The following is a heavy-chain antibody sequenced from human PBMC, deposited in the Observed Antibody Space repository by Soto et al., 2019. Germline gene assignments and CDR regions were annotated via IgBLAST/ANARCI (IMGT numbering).Heavy chain of an antibody. CDR2: IYYSGST. D-gene: IGHD3-22*01. J-gene: IGHJ3*02. CDR1: GYFISSYY. Sequence: PSETLSLTCTVFGYFISSYYWTWFRQPPGKALEWIGYIYYSGSTYYNPSLKSRVTISVDTSKNQFSLKLSSVTAADTAVYYCARDRGYYYDSSGLDAFDIWGQGTMVTVSS. CDR3: ARDRGYYYDSSGLDAFDI. V-gene: IGHV4-59*12.